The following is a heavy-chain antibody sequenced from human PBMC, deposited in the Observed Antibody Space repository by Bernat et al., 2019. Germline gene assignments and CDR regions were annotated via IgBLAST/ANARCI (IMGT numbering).Heavy chain of an antibody. D-gene: IGHD2-2*02. J-gene: IGHJ4*02. CDR3: ARDNRRYCSSTSCYTTGVYFDY. V-gene: IGHV4-31*03. Sequence: QVQLQESGPGLVKPSQTLSLTCTVSGGSISSGGYYWSWIRQHPGKGLEWIGYIYYSGSTYYNPSLKSRVTISVDTSKNQFSLKLSSVTAADTAVYYCARDNRRYCSSTSCYTTGVYFDYWGQGTLVTVSS. CDR1: GGSISSGGYY. CDR2: IYYSGST.